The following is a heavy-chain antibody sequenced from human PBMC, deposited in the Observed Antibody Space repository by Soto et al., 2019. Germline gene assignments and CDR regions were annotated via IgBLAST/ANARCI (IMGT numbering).Heavy chain of an antibody. CDR2: ISGYNGNT. CDR1: GYTFTSYG. Sequence: QVQLVQSGAEVKKPGASVKVSCKASGYTFTSYGISWVRQAPGQGRERMGWISGYNGNTNYAQKLQGRVTMTTDTSMSTAYMELRSLRSDGRAVYYCARGALYNWNYVILMGVWGKGTTVTVSS. D-gene: IGHD1-7*01. CDR3: ARGALYNWNYVILMGV. V-gene: IGHV1-18*01. J-gene: IGHJ6*01.